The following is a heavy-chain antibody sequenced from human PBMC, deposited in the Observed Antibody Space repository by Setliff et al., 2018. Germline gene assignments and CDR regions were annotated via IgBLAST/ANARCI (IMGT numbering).Heavy chain of an antibody. V-gene: IGHV4-31*03. D-gene: IGHD6-13*01. J-gene: IGHJ4*02. Sequence: KTSETLSLTCTVSGGSISSGGYYWSWIRQHPGKGLEWIGYIYYSGSTYYNPSLKSRVTISVDTSKNQFSLKLSSVTAADTAVYYCASTIAAAGTAADYWGQGTLVTVSS. CDR1: GGSISSGGYY. CDR2: IYYSGST. CDR3: ASTIAAAGTAADY.